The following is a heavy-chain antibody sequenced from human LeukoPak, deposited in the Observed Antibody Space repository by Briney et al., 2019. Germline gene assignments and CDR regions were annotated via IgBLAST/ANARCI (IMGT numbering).Heavy chain of an antibody. CDR1: GLTFSSYN. CDR2: ISSSSSYI. Sequence: GGSLRLSCAASGLTFSSYNMNWVRQAPGKGLEWVSSISSSSSYIYYADSVKGRFTISRDNAKNSLYLQMNGLRAEDAAVYYCARDESPRYYDNSDYYPDAFDIWGRGTMVTVSS. J-gene: IGHJ3*02. D-gene: IGHD3-22*01. CDR3: ARDESPRYYDNSDYYPDAFDI. V-gene: IGHV3-21*01.